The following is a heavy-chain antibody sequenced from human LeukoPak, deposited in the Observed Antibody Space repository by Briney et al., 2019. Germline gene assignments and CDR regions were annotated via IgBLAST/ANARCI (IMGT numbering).Heavy chain of an antibody. D-gene: IGHD2-2*03. J-gene: IGHJ4*02. CDR3: ARQFGYCSSTSCYPDY. CDR2: IYPGDSDT. V-gene: IGHV5-51*01. CDR1: GYSFTSYR. Sequence: GESLKISCKGSGYSFTSYRIGWVRQMPGKGLEWMGIIYPGDSDTRYSPSFQGQVTISADKSISTAYLQWSSLKASDTAMYYCARQFGYCSSTSCYPDYWGQGTLVTVSS.